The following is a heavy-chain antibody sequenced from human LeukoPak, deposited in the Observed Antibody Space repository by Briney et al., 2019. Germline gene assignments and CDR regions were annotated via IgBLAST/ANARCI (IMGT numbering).Heavy chain of an antibody. CDR3: AKDILAAAGTSAFDI. D-gene: IGHD6-13*01. CDR1: GFTFDDYA. V-gene: IGHV3-9*01. CDR2: ISWNSGSI. Sequence: GGSLRLSCAASGFTFDDYAMHWVRHAPGKGLEWVSGISWNSGSIGYADSVKGRFTISRDNAKNSLYLQMNSLRAEDTALYYCAKDILAAAGTSAFDIWGQGTMVTVSS. J-gene: IGHJ3*02.